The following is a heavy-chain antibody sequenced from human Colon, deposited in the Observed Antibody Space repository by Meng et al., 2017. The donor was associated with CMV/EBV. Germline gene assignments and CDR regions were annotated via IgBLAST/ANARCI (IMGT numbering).Heavy chain of an antibody. CDR2: INHSGNT. J-gene: IGHJ4*02. CDR1: VDSFKKYY. V-gene: IGHV4-34*01. D-gene: IGHD2-21*01. Sequence: SETLSLTCAVYVDSFKKYYWTWIRQPPGKGLEWIGEINHSGNTNYNPSLKSRFTILVDPSKNQFSLELTSVTAADTAMYYCARGSYCDGSDCHSANFDFWGQGTLVTVSS. CDR3: ARGSYCDGSDCHSANFDF.